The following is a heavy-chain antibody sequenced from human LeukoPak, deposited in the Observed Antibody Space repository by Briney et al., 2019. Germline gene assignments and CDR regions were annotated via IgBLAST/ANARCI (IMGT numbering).Heavy chain of an antibody. CDR1: GFTFSSYA. CDR3: ARDVYCSSTSCYTKRTGSYYMDV. Sequence: GGSLRLSCAASGFTFSSYAMHWVRQAPGKGLEWVAVISYDGSNKYYADSVKGRFTISRDNSKNTLYLQMNSLRAEDSAVYYCARDVYCSSTSCYTKRTGSYYMDVWGKGTTVTVSS. D-gene: IGHD2-2*02. V-gene: IGHV3-30-3*01. CDR2: ISYDGSNK. J-gene: IGHJ6*03.